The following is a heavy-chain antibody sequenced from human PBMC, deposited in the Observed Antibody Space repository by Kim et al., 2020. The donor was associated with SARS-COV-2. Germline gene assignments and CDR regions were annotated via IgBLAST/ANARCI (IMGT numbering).Heavy chain of an antibody. CDR3: ARDDKAVAVN. CDR2: ISYDGSNK. CDR1: GFTFSSYA. V-gene: IGHV3-30-3*01. Sequence: GGSLRLSCAASGFTFSSYAMHWVRQAPGKGLEWVAVISYDGSNKYYADSVKGRFTISRDNSKNTLYLQMNSLRAEDTAVYYCARDDKAVAVNWGQGTLVTVSS. D-gene: IGHD6-19*01. J-gene: IGHJ4*02.